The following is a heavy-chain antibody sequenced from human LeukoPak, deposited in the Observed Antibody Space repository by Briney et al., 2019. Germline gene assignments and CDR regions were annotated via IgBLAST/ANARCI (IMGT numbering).Heavy chain of an antibody. CDR3: ARHLVNRRQGFDY. V-gene: IGHV4-59*08. J-gene: IGHJ4*02. Sequence: SDTLSLTCSVSGGSISSYYWSWIRQPPGKGLVWIGNIYYSGSANYNPSLQSRVTISVDTSRNHFSLQLSSVTAADTAVYYCARHLVNRRQGFDYWGQGTLLTVSS. CDR2: IYYSGSA. D-gene: IGHD3-16*02. CDR1: GGSISSYY.